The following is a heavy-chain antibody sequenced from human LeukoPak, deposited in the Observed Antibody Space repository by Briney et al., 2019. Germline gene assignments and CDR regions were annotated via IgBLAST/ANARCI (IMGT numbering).Heavy chain of an antibody. CDR3: ARMTYYDFWSGYSYYMDV. D-gene: IGHD3-3*01. J-gene: IGHJ6*03. V-gene: IGHV4-34*01. Sequence: SETLSLTCAVYGGSFSGYYWSWIRQPPGKGLEWIGEINHSGSTIYNPSLKSRVTISVDTSKNQFSLKLSSVTAADTAVYYCARMTYYDFWSGYSYYMDVWGKGTTVTVSS. CDR1: GGSFSGYY. CDR2: INHSGST.